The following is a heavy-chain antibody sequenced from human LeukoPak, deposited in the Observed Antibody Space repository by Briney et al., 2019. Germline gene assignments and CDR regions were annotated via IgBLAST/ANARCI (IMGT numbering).Heavy chain of an antibody. Sequence: GGSLRLSCAASGSTFDDYGMSWVRQAPGKGLEWVSGINWNGGSTGYADSVKGRFTISRDNAENSLYLQMNSLRAEDTALYYCARERSGSGSYHLDYWGQGTLVTVSS. CDR2: INWNGGST. D-gene: IGHD1-26*01. CDR3: ARERSGSGSYHLDY. CDR1: GSTFDDYG. V-gene: IGHV3-20*04. J-gene: IGHJ4*02.